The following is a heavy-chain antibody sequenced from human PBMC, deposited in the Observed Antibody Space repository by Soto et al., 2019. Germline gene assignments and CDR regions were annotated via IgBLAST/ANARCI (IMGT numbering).Heavy chain of an antibody. CDR3: TRDRGFGMDV. CDR2: IYDNRIT. Sequence: QVPLQESGPGLVKPSQTLSLTCNVSGGSISGGRYYWNWIRQHPGKGLEWIGNIYDNRITYYNPSVKSRVIISEDTSKNQFSLRLSSVTAADTAVYYCTRDRGFGMDVWGQGTTVTVSS. J-gene: IGHJ6*02. V-gene: IGHV4-31*03. CDR1: GGSISGGRYY.